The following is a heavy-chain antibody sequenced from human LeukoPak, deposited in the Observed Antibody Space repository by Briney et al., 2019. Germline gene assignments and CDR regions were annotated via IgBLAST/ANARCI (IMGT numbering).Heavy chain of an antibody. J-gene: IGHJ5*02. CDR3: ARRTRDSSGYLLPSTYNWFDP. Sequence: ASVKVSCKASGYTFTSYDINWVRQATGQGLEWMGWMNPNSGNTGYAQKFQGRVTITRNTSISTAYMELSSLRSEDTAVYYCARRTRDSSGYLLPSTYNWFDPWGQGTLVTVSS. V-gene: IGHV1-8*03. D-gene: IGHD3-22*01. CDR1: GYTFTSYD. CDR2: MNPNSGNT.